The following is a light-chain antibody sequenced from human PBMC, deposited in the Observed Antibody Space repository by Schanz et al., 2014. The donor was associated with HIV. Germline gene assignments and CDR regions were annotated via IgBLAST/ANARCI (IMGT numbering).Light chain of an antibody. CDR2: AAS. J-gene: IGKJ2*01. V-gene: IGKV1-27*01. CDR1: QGIGNS. CDR3: QQYSTYPYT. Sequence: DIQMTQSPSSLSASVGDRVTITCRASQGIGNSLAWYQQKPGKVPSLLIYAASTLQFGVPSRFGGSGSGTEFTLTISNLEPDDFAIYYCQQYSTYPYTFGQGTKLDIK.